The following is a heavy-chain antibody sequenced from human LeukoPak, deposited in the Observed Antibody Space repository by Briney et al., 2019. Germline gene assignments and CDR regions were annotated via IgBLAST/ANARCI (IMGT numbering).Heavy chain of an antibody. CDR1: GGSFSGYY. V-gene: IGHV4-34*01. D-gene: IGHD2-2*01. J-gene: IGHJ4*02. CDR2: INHSGST. CDR3: ARKVVVPAAGLDY. Sequence: SETLSLTCAVYGGSFSGYYCSWIRQPPGKGLEWIGEINHSGSTNYNPSLKSRVTISVVTSKNQFSLKLSSVTVADTAVYYCARKVVVPAAGLDYWGQGTLVTVSS.